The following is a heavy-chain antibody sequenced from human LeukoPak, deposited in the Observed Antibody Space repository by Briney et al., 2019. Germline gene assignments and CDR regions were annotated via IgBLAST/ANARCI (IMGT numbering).Heavy chain of an antibody. J-gene: IGHJ6*03. CDR2: INANSGGT. CDR1: GYTFTGYY. CDR3: ARDEIAGPPGYYYSYMDV. Sequence: ASVKVSCKASGYTFTGYYMHWVRQAPGQGLEWMGWINANSGGTNYAQKFQGRVTMTRDTSISTAYMELSRLRSDDPAVYYCARDEIAGPPGYYYSYMDVSGTGTTVTISS. D-gene: IGHD2/OR15-2a*01. V-gene: IGHV1-2*02.